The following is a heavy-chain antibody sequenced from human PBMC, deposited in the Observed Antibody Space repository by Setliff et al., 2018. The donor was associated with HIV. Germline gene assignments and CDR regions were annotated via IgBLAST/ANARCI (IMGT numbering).Heavy chain of an antibody. CDR2: ISAYNGII. J-gene: IGHJ6*03. CDR1: GYTFTNYG. V-gene: IGHV1-18*01. Sequence: ASVKVSCKASGYTFTNYGITWVRQAPGQGLEWMGWISAYNGIINYAQNLQGRVTMTTDTSTRTAYMELRSLRSDDTAVYYCARTSTMVRGVIMDYYCYMDVWGKGSTVTVSS. CDR3: ARTSTMVRGVIMDYYCYMDV. D-gene: IGHD3-10*01.